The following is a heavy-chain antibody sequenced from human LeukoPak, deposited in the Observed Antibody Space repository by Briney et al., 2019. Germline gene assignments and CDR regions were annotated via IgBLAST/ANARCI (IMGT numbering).Heavy chain of an antibody. V-gene: IGHV4-4*08. CDR3: ARRITYMDV. CDR1: GGSISTYH. D-gene: IGHD3-10*01. J-gene: IGHJ6*03. Sequence: SETLSLTCTVSGGSISTYHWSWIRQPPGKGLERIGYIYTSGSTRYNPSLNSRVTISVDTSKNQFSLKLSSVTAADTAVYYCARRITYMDVWGNGTTVTVSS. CDR2: IYTSGST.